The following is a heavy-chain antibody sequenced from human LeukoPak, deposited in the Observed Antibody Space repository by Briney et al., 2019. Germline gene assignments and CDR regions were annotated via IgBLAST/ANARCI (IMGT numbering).Heavy chain of an antibody. Sequence: PGESLRLSCATSGFTLSNYWMNWVRQAPGKGLEWVANIEEDGNKKNYVDSVKGRFTISRDNVKNSIYLQMISLRADDTAVYYCARGRGIALWGQGTLVTVSS. CDR1: GFTLSNYW. D-gene: IGHD6-13*01. CDR3: ARGRGIAL. V-gene: IGHV3-7*01. J-gene: IGHJ4*02. CDR2: IEEDGNKK.